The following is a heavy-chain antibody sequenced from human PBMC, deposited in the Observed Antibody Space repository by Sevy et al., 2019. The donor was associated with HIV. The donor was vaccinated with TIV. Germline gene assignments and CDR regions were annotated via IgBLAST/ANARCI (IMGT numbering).Heavy chain of an antibody. J-gene: IGHJ6*02. CDR1: GFTFTVQA. CDR3: AKGDRTFYGLDV. D-gene: IGHD2-15*01. CDR2: ISGSGGST. Sequence: GGSLRLSCAASGFTFTVQAMGWVRQAPGKGLEWISSISGSGGSTYYADSVKGRFTISRDKSKNTLYLQMNSLRVADTAVYYCAKGDRTFYGLDVWGQGTTVTVSS. V-gene: IGHV3-23*01.